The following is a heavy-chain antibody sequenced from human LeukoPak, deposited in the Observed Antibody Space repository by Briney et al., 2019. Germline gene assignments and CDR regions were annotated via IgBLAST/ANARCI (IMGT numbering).Heavy chain of an antibody. Sequence: GGSLRLSCAASGFTFSSDGMRGGRQAPGGGVEWGAVIWYDGSNKYYAESVKGRVTISRDNSKNTLYLQMNSLRAQDTAVYYCAKDGTVTTGSFDYWGQGTLVTVSS. CDR3: AKDGTVTTGSFDY. J-gene: IGHJ4*02. CDR2: IWYDGSNK. CDR1: GFTFSSDG. V-gene: IGHV3-33*06. D-gene: IGHD4-17*01.